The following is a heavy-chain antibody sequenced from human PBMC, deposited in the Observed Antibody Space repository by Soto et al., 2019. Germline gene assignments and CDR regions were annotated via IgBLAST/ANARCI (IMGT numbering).Heavy chain of an antibody. V-gene: IGHV3-74*01. J-gene: IGHJ4*02. CDR1: GFTFSALW. CDR3: ARVNTLTSAWPFDY. D-gene: IGHD6-19*01. CDR2: INSDGSGT. Sequence: PGGSLRLSCEASGFTFSALWMHWVRQAPGKGLGWVSRINSDGSGTTYADSVQGRFSISRDNAKNTVFLEMTSLRPEDTAVYYCARVNTLTSAWPFDYWGQGALVTVSS.